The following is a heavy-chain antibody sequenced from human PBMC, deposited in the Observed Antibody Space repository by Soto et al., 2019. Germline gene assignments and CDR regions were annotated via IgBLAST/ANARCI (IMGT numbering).Heavy chain of an antibody. CDR3: AKDPGRFLEWLFAV. V-gene: IGHV3-30*18. Sequence: QVQLVESGGGVVQPGRSLRLSCAASGFTFSSYGMHWVRQAPGKGLEWVAVISYDGSNKYYADSVKGRFTISRDNSKNTLYLQMNSLRAEDTAVYYCAKDPGRFLEWLFAVWGQGTLVTVYS. J-gene: IGHJ4*02. D-gene: IGHD3-3*01. CDR2: ISYDGSNK. CDR1: GFTFSSYG.